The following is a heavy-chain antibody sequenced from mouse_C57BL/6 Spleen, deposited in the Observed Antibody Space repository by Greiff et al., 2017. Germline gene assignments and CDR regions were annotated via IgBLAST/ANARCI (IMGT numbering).Heavy chain of an antibody. CDR3: ARYEGNYGMDY. J-gene: IGHJ4*01. CDR2: IRNKANGYTT. V-gene: IGHV7-3*01. Sequence: EVKLVESGGGLVQPGGSLSLSCAASGFTFTDYYMSWVRQPPGKALEWLGFIRNKANGYTTEYSASVKGRFTISRDNSQSILYLQMNALRAEDSATYYCARYEGNYGMDYWGQGTSVTGSS. CDR1: GFTFTDYY.